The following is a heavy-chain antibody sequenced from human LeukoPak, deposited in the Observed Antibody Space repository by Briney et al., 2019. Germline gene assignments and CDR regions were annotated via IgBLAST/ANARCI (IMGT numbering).Heavy chain of an antibody. CDR2: IYSGGST. V-gene: IGHV3-53*01. CDR1: GFTVSSNS. D-gene: IGHD3-22*01. Sequence: QSGGSLRLSCTVSGFTVSSNSMSWVRQAPGKGLEWVSFIYSGGSTHNSDSVKGRFTISGDNSKNTLYLQMNSLRAEDTAVYYCARRAGDYSHPYDYWGQGTLVTVSS. CDR3: ARRAGDYSHPYDY. J-gene: IGHJ4*02.